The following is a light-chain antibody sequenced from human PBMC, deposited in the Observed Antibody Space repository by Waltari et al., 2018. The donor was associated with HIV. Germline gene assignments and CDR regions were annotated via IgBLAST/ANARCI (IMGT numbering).Light chain of an antibody. Sequence: SYELTQPPSVSVSPGQTASITCSGDKLGDKYACWYQQKPGQSPVLVIYQDSKRPSGIPEPFSGSNSGNTATLTISGTQAMDEADYYCQAWDSSTEVFGGGTKLTVL. V-gene: IGLV3-1*01. J-gene: IGLJ3*02. CDR1: KLGDKY. CDR3: QAWDSSTEV. CDR2: QDS.